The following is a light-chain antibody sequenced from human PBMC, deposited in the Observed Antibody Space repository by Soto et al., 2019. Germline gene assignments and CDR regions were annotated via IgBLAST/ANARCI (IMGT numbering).Light chain of an antibody. CDR2: AVS. CDR3: QQYNKWPLT. Sequence: EIMMTQSPGTLSASPGERATLSCRASQSVSSNLAWYQQKPGQAPRLLIYAVSTRATGIPARFSGSGSGTEFTLTISTLQSEDFAVYYCQQYNKWPLTFGQGTKVESK. CDR1: QSVSSN. J-gene: IGKJ1*01. V-gene: IGKV3-15*01.